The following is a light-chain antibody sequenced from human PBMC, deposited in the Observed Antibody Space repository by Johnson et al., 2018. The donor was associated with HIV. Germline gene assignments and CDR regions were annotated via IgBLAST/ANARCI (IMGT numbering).Light chain of an antibody. CDR1: SSNIGNNY. V-gene: IGLV1-51*02. Sequence: QSVLTQPPSVSAAPGQKVTISCSGSSSNIGNNYVSWYQQLPGTAPKLLIYENNKRPSGIPDRFSGSKSGTSATLGITGLQTGDEADYYCGTWDSSLSGLYVFGTGTKVTAL. CDR2: ENN. CDR3: GTWDSSLSGLYV. J-gene: IGLJ1*01.